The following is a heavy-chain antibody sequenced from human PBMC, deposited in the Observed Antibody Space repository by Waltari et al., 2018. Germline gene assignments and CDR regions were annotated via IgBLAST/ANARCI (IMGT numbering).Heavy chain of an antibody. V-gene: IGHV4-4*02. D-gene: IGHD2-15*01. Sequence: QLQLQESGPGLVKPSGTLSLTCCVSGDSMSSTDWWSWVRQSPGKGLEWIGQVQRSGRTNYNPSFASRVTISIDTSTNQFSLKVTSATAADTAVYFCARDRGRGIYLDSWGQGTLVTVSP. CDR1: GDSMSSTDW. J-gene: IGHJ4*02. CDR2: VQRSGRT. CDR3: ARDRGRGIYLDS.